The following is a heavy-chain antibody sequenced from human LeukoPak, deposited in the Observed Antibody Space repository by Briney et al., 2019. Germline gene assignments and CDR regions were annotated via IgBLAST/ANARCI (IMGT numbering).Heavy chain of an antibody. CDR3: ATLRLSDHFDY. Sequence: PGGSLRLSCAASGFTFSSYAMNWVRLSPGKGLEWVAAITDNGNTTYYADSVKGRFTISRDNSKNTPYLQMNSLRAEDTAVYYCATLRLSDHFDYWGQGTLVTVSS. CDR1: GFTFSSYA. CDR2: ITDNGNTT. D-gene: IGHD2-15*01. J-gene: IGHJ4*02. V-gene: IGHV3-23*01.